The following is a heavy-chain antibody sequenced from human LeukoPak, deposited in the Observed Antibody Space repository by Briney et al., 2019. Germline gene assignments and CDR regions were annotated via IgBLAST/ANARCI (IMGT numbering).Heavy chain of an antibody. CDR2: ISYDGSRK. V-gene: IGHV3-30-3*01. Sequence: PGGSLRLSCAASGFTFSSYAIHWVRQAPGKGLEWVAVISYDGSRKYYADSVKGRFTIFRDNSWDKVYLQMNSLGAEDTSIYYCARDWGCDYWGQGTLVTVSS. CDR1: GFTFSSYA. J-gene: IGHJ4*02. D-gene: IGHD3-16*01. CDR3: ARDWGCDY.